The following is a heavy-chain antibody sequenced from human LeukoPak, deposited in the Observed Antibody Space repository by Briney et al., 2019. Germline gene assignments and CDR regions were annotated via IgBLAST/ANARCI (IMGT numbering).Heavy chain of an antibody. Sequence: ASVKVSCKASGYTFTGYYMHWVRQAPGQGLEWMGWINPNSGGTNYAQKFQGRVTMTRDTSISTAYMELSRLRSDDTAVYYCARGSDAYYYDSSGAFDIWGQGTMVTVSS. J-gene: IGHJ3*02. D-gene: IGHD3-22*01. CDR1: GYTFTGYY. CDR3: ARGSDAYYYDSSGAFDI. V-gene: IGHV1-2*02. CDR2: INPNSGGT.